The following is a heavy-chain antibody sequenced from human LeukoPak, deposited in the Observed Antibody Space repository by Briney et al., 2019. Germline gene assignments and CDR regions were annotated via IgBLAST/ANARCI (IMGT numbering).Heavy chain of an antibody. CDR1: GFTFSRYT. Sequence: GGSLRLSCAASGFTFSRYTMNWVRQAPGKELEWISNIRSESSSTTHADSVKGRFSISRDNAKNSLYLQINSLRAEDTAVYYCVRDLNWAFDYWGQGTLVTVSS. J-gene: IGHJ4*02. CDR2: IRSESSST. D-gene: IGHD3-16*01. V-gene: IGHV3-48*01. CDR3: VRDLNWAFDY.